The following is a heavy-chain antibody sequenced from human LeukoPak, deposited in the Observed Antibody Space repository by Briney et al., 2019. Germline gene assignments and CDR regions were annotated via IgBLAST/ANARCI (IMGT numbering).Heavy chain of an antibody. D-gene: IGHD3-22*01. J-gene: IGHJ4*02. CDR2: ISAYNGNT. CDR3: ARDAHNYYDSSVDY. V-gene: IGHV1-18*01. CDR1: GYTFTSYG. Sequence: GASVKVSCKASGYTFTSYGISWVRQAPGQGLEWMGWISAYNGNTNYAQKLQGRVTMTTDTSTSTAYMELRSLRSDDTAVYYCARDAHNYYDSSVDYWGQGTLVTVSS.